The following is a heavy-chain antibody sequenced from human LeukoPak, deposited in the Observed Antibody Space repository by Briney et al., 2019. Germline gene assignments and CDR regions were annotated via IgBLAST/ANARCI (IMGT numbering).Heavy chain of an antibody. CDR1: GGSISSGGYS. Sequence: SETLSLTCAVSGGSISSGGYSWSWIRQPPGQGLVWIGYIYHSGSTYYNPSLKSRVTISVDRSKNQFSLKLSSVTAADTAVYYCARQEMATIYNWFDPWGQGTLVTVSS. D-gene: IGHD5-24*01. CDR3: ARQEMATIYNWFDP. CDR2: IYHSGST. J-gene: IGHJ5*02. V-gene: IGHV4-30-2*01.